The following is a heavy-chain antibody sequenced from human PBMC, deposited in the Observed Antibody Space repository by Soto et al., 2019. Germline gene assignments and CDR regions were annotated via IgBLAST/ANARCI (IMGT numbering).Heavy chain of an antibody. CDR3: ARGRDGYNWGSYYYYGMDV. D-gene: IGHD3-16*01. CDR1: GGSFSGYY. V-gene: IGHV4-34*01. Sequence: SETLSLTWAVYGGSFSGYYWSWIRQPPGKGLEWIGEINHSGSTNYNPSLKSRVTISVDTSKNQFSLKLSSVTAADTAVYYCARGRDGYNWGSYYYYGMDVWGQGTTVTVSS. CDR2: INHSGST. J-gene: IGHJ6*02.